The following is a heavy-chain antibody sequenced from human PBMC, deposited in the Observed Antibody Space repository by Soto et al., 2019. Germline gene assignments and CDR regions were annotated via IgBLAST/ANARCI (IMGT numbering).Heavy chain of an antibody. CDR3: ARGGDIVVVPAAIGNWFDP. CDR2: IYYSGST. D-gene: IGHD2-2*01. J-gene: IGHJ5*02. Sequence: ASETLSLTCTVSGGSISSYYWSWIRQPPGKGLEWIGYIYYSGSTNYNPSLKSRVTISVDTSKNQFSLKLSSVTAADTAVYYCARGGDIVVVPAAIGNWFDPWGQGTLVTVSS. V-gene: IGHV4-59*01. CDR1: GGSISSYY.